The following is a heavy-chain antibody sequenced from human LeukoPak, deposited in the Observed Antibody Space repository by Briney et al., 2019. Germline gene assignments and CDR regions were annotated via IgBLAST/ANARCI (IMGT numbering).Heavy chain of an antibody. CDR3: ARVSRVGWHFDY. CDR1: GYTFTGYG. V-gene: IGHV1-18*01. D-gene: IGHD2-15*01. CDR2: ISAYNGNT. J-gene: IGHJ4*02. Sequence: ASVKVSCKASGYTFTGYGISWVRQAPGQGLEWMGWISAYNGNTNYAQKLQGRVTMTTDTSTSTAYMELRSLRSDDTAVYYCARVSRVGWHFDYWGQGTLVTVSS.